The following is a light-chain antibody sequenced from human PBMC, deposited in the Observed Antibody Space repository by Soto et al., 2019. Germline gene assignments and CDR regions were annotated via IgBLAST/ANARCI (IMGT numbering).Light chain of an antibody. CDR2: GAS. Sequence: EIVLTQSPGTLSLSPGERATLSCRASQSVSSSYLAWYQQKHVQAPRLLIYGASSRATGIPDRFSGSGSGTDFTLTISRLEPEYFAVYSCQQYGSSPTTFGQGTRLEIK. J-gene: IGKJ5*01. CDR3: QQYGSSPTT. CDR1: QSVSSSY. V-gene: IGKV3-20*01.